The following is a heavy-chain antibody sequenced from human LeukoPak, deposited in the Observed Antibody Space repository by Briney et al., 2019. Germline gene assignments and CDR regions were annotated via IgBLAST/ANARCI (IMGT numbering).Heavy chain of an antibody. CDR2: ISGSGGST. D-gene: IGHD3-10*02. CDR1: GFTFSNYA. J-gene: IGHJ4*02. Sequence: PGGSLRLSCAASGFTFSNYAMSWVRQTPGKGLEWVSAISGSGGSTYYADSVKGRFTISRDNSKNTLYLQMNSLRAEDTAVYYCEKDRVFGKYIPFFYGGEGTLVTVSS. V-gene: IGHV3-23*01. CDR3: EKDRVFGKYIPFFY.